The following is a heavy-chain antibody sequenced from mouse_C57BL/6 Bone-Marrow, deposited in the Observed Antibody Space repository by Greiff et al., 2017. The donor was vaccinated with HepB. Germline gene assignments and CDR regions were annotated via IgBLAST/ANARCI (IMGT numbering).Heavy chain of an antibody. V-gene: IGHV1-15*01. D-gene: IGHD1-1*01. J-gene: IGHJ2*01. CDR3: TRSKVPYYYGSRGFDY. CDR2: IDPETGGT. CDR1: GYTFTDYE. Sequence: VQLQQSGAELVRPGASVTLSCKASGYTFTDYEMHWVKQTPVHGLEWIGAIDPETGGTAYNQKFKGKAILTADKSSSTAYMELRSLTSEDSAVYYCTRSKVPYYYGSRGFDYWGLGTTLTVSS.